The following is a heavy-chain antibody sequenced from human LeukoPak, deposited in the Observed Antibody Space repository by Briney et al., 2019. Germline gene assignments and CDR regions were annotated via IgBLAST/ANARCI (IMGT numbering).Heavy chain of an antibody. V-gene: IGHV3-30*04. J-gene: IGHJ4*02. D-gene: IGHD1-26*01. Sequence: GGSLRLSCAASGFTFSSYAMHWVRQAPGKGLEWVAVISYDGSNKYYADSVKGRFTISRDNSKNTLYLQMNSLRAEDTAVYYCARGPAVGATIGYWGQGTLVTVSS. CDR3: ARGPAVGATIGY. CDR1: GFTFSSYA. CDR2: ISYDGSNK.